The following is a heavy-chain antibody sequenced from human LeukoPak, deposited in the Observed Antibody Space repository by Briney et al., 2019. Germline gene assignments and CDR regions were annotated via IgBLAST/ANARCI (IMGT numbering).Heavy chain of an antibody. V-gene: IGHV3-21*01. Sequence: GGSLRLSCAASGFTFSSYSMNWVRQAPGKGLEWVSSISSSSSYIYYADSVKGRFTISRDNAKNSLYLQMNSLRAEDTAVYYCARERECSWIGSLYFDYWGQGTLVTVSS. D-gene: IGHD5-12*01. J-gene: IGHJ4*02. CDR3: ARERECSWIGSLYFDY. CDR1: GFTFSSYS. CDR2: ISSSSSYI.